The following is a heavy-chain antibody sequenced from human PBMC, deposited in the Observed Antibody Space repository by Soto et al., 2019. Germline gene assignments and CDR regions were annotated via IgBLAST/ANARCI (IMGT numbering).Heavy chain of an antibody. CDR2: VIAIFGAA. D-gene: IGHD3-22*01. J-gene: IGHJ4*02. CDR1: GGTFSSYA. V-gene: IGHV1-69*01. CDR3: ARDTYYYDCSGYTPGY. Sequence: QMQLVQSGAEVKKPGSSVKVSCKASGGTFSSYAISWGRQAPGQGPEWMGGVIAIFGAANYAQKFEGRVTITADESTSTAYMELSSLRSEDTAGYYCARDTYYYDCSGYTPGYWGQGTLVTVPS.